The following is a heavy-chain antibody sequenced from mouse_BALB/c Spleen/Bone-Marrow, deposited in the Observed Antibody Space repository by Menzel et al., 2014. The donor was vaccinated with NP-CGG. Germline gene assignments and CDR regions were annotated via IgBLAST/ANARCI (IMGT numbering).Heavy chain of an antibody. CDR1: GFTFSDYG. J-gene: IGHJ4*01. CDR3: ATIYYGNSYAMDY. D-gene: IGHD2-1*01. Sequence: VTLKECGGGLVQPGGSRKLSCAASGFTFSDYGMAWVRQAPGKGPEWVAFISNLAYSIYYADTVTGRFTISRENAKNTLYLEMSSLRSEDTAMYYCATIYYGNSYAMDYWGQGTSVTVSS. V-gene: IGHV5-15*02. CDR2: ISNLAYSI.